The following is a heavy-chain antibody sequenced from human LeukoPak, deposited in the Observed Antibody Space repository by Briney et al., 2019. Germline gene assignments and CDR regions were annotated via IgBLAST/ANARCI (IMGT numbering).Heavy chain of an antibody. V-gene: IGHV4-34*01. Sequence: SETLSLTCAVYGGSFSGYYWSWIRQPPGKGLEWIGEINHSGSTNYNPSLKSRVTISVDTSKNQFSLKLSSVTAADTAVYYCARRLGIYYYYMDVWGKGTTVTVSS. D-gene: IGHD7-27*01. CDR3: ARRLGIYYYYMDV. J-gene: IGHJ6*03. CDR1: GGSFSGYY. CDR2: INHSGST.